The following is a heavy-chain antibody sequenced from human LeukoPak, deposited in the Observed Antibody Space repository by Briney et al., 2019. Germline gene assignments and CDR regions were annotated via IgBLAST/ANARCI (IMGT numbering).Heavy chain of an antibody. D-gene: IGHD4-17*01. J-gene: IGHJ4*02. Sequence: ASVKVSCKASGYTFIGYYMHWVRQAPGQGLEWMGWINPNSGGTNYAQKFQGWVTMTRDTSISTAYTELSRLRSDDTAVYYCARGPVYGDEGLFDYWGQGTLVTVSS. CDR1: GYTFIGYY. CDR3: ARGPVYGDEGLFDY. CDR2: INPNSGGT. V-gene: IGHV1-2*04.